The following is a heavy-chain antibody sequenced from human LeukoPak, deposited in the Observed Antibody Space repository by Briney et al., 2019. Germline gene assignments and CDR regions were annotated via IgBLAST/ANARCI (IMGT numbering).Heavy chain of an antibody. V-gene: IGHV4-39*01. CDR3: ARGHLGSADY. J-gene: IGHJ4*02. CDR1: GGSISSSSYY. D-gene: IGHD5-12*01. CDR2: IYYSGST. Sequence: SETLSLTCTVSGGSISSSSYYWGWIRQLPGKGLEWIGSIYYSGSTYYNPSLKSRVTISVDTSKNQFSLKLSSVTAADTAVYYCARGHLGSADYWGQGTLVTVSS.